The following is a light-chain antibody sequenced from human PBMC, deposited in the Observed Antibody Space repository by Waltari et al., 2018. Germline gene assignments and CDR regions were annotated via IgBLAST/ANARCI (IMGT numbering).Light chain of an antibody. CDR1: QSVSSY. CDR3: QQRSNWRRLT. Sequence: EIVLTQSTATLSLSPGERANLSCRASQSVSSYLAWYQQKPGQAPRLLIYDASNRATGIPARFSGSGSGTDFTLTISSLEPEDFAVYYCQQRSNWRRLTFGGGTKVEIK. V-gene: IGKV3-11*01. CDR2: DAS. J-gene: IGKJ4*01.